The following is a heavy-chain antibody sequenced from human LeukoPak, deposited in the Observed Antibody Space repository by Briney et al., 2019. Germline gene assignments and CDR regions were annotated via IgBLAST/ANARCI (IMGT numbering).Heavy chain of an antibody. Sequence: ASETLSLTCAVYGGSFSVYYWSWIRQPPGKGLEWIGEINHSGSTNYNPSLKSRVTISVDTSKNQFSLKLSSVTAADTAVYYCARVRYDIPLLWGQGTLVTVSS. CDR3: ARVRYDIPLL. V-gene: IGHV4-34*01. CDR2: INHSGST. D-gene: IGHD3-9*01. J-gene: IGHJ4*02. CDR1: GGSFSVYY.